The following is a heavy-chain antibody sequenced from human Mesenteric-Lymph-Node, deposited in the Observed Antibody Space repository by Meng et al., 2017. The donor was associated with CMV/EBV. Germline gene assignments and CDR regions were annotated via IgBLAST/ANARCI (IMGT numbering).Heavy chain of an antibody. CDR2: ISTDGGHT. D-gene: IGHD2-2*02. Sequence: ASGFTLISYSVYWVRHAPGKGLEYVSGISTDGGHTYYADSVKGRFSISRDNSKNTVYLQMGSLRPEDMAVYYCASGTHCSSTTCYNYWGQGTLVTVSS. V-gene: IGHV3-64*02. CDR3: ASGTHCSSTTCYNY. J-gene: IGHJ4*02. CDR1: GFTLISYS.